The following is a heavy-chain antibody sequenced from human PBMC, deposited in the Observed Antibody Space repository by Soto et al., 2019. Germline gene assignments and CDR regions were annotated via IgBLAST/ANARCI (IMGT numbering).Heavy chain of an antibody. V-gene: IGHV1-46*03. D-gene: IGHD1-26*01. CDR2: IDPNDGST. CDR3: VRGRGGNYHFYFDH. Sequence: ASVKVSCKASGYTFINYYIDWVRQASGQGLEWMAIIDPNDGSTNYAQGFQGRLTVTRDTSTSTVYMDLSSLTSEDTAVYYCVRGRGGNYHFYFDHWGQGTPVTVSS. J-gene: IGHJ4*02. CDR1: GYTFINYY.